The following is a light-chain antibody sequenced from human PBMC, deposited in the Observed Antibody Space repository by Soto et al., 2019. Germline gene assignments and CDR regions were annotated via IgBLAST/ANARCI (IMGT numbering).Light chain of an antibody. CDR2: GAS. CDR1: QSVSSN. Sequence: EIVMTQSPATLSVSPGERATLSCRASQSVSSNLAWYQQKPGQAPRLLIYGASTRATGIPARFSGSGSGTEFTLTISSLQSEDFAVYYCQQYNNGWPTFGGGTKVEIK. V-gene: IGKV3-15*01. J-gene: IGKJ4*01. CDR3: QQYNNGWPT.